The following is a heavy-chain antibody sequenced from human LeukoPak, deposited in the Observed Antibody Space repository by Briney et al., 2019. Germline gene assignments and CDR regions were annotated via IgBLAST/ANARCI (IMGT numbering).Heavy chain of an antibody. CDR1: AATFSSYT. CDR3: ARSTHSSSPFDY. V-gene: IGHV1-69*02. D-gene: IGHD6-6*01. CDR2: IIPILGIA. J-gene: IGHJ4*02. Sequence: SVKLSCNSAAATFSSYTISWVRQAPGQGLEWMGRIIPILGIANYAQKFQGRVTITADKSTSTAYMELSSLRSEDTAVYYCARSTHSSSPFDYWGQGTLVTVSS.